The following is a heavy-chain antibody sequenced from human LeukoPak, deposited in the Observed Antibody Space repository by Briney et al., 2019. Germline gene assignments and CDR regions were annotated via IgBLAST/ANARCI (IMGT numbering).Heavy chain of an antibody. CDR3: ARGTRVVVPAARFDY. Sequence: GGSLRLSCAASGFTFSSYGMHWVRQAPGKGLEWVAVISYDGSNKYYADSVKGRFTISRDNSKNTLYLQMNSLRAEDTAVYYCARGTRVVVPAARFDYWGQGTLVTVSS. V-gene: IGHV3-30*19. CDR1: GFTFSSYG. D-gene: IGHD2-2*01. CDR2: ISYDGSNK. J-gene: IGHJ4*02.